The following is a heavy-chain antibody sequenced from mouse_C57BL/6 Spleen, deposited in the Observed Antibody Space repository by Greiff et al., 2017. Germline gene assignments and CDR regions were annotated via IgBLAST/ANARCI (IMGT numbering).Heavy chain of an antibody. Sequence: VQLQQPGAELVMPGASVKLSCKASGYTFTSYWMHWVKQRPGKGLEWIGEIDPSDSYTNYNQKFKGKSTFTVDKSSSTAYMQLSSLTSEDSAVYYCARYCISYLAWFAYWGQGTLVTVSA. J-gene: IGHJ3*01. CDR3: ARYCISYLAWFAY. V-gene: IGHV1-69*01. CDR2: IDPSDSYT. D-gene: IGHD1-1*01. CDR1: GYTFTSYW.